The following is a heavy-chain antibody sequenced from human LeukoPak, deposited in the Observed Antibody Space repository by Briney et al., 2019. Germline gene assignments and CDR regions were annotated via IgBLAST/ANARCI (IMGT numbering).Heavy chain of an antibody. CDR2: TSGYNGNT. J-gene: IGHJ4*02. V-gene: IGHV1-18*01. CDR1: GYTFTNYG. Sequence: ASVKVSYKTSGYTFTNYGVTWVRQAPGQGLEWMGWTSGYNGNTNYAQKFQGRVTITTDTSTSTAYMELRSLRSDDTAVYYCARTCASSNCYSPYWGQGTLVTVSS. CDR3: ARTCASSNCYSPY. D-gene: IGHD2/OR15-2a*01.